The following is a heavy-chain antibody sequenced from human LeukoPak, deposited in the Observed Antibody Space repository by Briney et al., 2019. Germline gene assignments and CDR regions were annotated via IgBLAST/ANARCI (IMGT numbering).Heavy chain of an antibody. CDR1: GGSITNNY. CDR2: IYYSGRT. Sequence: SETLSLTCTVSGGSITNNYWNWHWIRQPQGRGLEWIGYIYYSGRTNYNPSLRSRATIAVDKSNSQVSLKLNSVTAADTAMYYCARDKSGPTADYDVFEIWGQGTMVTVSS. D-gene: IGHD4-11*01. V-gene: IGHV4-59*01. CDR3: ARDKSGPTADYDVFEI. J-gene: IGHJ3*02.